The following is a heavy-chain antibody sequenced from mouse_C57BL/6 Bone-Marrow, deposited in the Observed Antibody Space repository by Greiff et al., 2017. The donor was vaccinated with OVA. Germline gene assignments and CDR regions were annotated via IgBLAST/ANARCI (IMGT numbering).Heavy chain of an antibody. CDR1: GYNFTNYW. D-gene: IGHD1-1*01. CDR2: IAPSDSYI. J-gene: IGHJ2*02. CDR3: AHYGSRLYLHY. Sequence: VQLQQPGAELVRPGTSVKLSCKASGYNFTNYWMHWVKQRPGQGLEWIGVIAPSDSYIKYNQKFKGRATFTVDTSSSTAYMHLSSLTSEDSAVYYCAHYGSRLYLHYWGQGTSLTVSS. V-gene: IGHV1-59*01.